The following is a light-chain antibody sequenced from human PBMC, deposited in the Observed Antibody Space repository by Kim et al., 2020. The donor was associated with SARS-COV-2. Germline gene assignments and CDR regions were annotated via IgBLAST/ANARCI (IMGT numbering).Light chain of an antibody. V-gene: IGLV2-11*01. J-gene: IGLJ3*02. Sequence: GQSVTSYCTGTRSGVGVYNYVCGYQQHPGKAPKLMIYDVSKRPSGVPDRFSDSKSGNAASLTISGLQAEDEADDYCCSYAGSYSWVFGGGTQLTVL. CDR1: RSGVGVYNY. CDR3: CSYAGSYSWV. CDR2: DVS.